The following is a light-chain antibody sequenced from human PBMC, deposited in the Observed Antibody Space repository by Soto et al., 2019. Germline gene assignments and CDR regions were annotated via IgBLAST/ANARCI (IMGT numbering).Light chain of an antibody. J-gene: IGLJ1*01. CDR2: EVS. CDR1: SSDVGGYNY. CDR3: SSYTSSSTLYV. V-gene: IGLV2-14*01. Sequence: QSVLTQPASVSGSPGQSSTISCTGTSSDVGGYNYVSSYQQHPGKAPKLMIYEVSNRPSGVSNRFSGSKSGNTASLTISGLQAEDEADYYCSSYTSSSTLYVFGTGTKVTVL.